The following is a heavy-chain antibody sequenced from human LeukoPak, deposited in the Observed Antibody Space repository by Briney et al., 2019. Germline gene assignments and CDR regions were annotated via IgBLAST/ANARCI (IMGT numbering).Heavy chain of an antibody. Sequence: ASVKVSCKASGYTFTSYDINWVRQATGQGLEWMGWMNPNSGNTGYAHKFQGRVTMTRNTSISTAYMELSSLRSEDTAVYFCARVPSYSRDGPDHWGQGTQVTVSS. CDR2: MNPNSGNT. J-gene: IGHJ4*02. CDR1: GYTFTSYD. D-gene: IGHD6-13*01. V-gene: IGHV1-8*01. CDR3: ARVPSYSRDGPDH.